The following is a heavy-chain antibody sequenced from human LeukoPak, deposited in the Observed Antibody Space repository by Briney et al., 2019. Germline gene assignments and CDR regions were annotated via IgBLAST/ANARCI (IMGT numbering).Heavy chain of an antibody. CDR1: GGSISNGVYY. Sequence: SQTLSLTCTVSGGSISNGVYYWSWIRQHPGKGLEWIGYIYYSGSTYYSPSLKSRLTMSVDTSKNQFSLRLNSVTAADTAVYYCAREPIVGATLDYWGQGTLVTVSS. CDR2: IYYSGST. V-gene: IGHV4-31*03. J-gene: IGHJ4*02. D-gene: IGHD1-26*01. CDR3: AREPIVGATLDY.